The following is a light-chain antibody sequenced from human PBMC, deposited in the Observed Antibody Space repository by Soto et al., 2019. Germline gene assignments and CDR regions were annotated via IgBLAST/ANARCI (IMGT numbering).Light chain of an antibody. J-gene: IGKJ5*01. V-gene: IGKV3-15*01. CDR2: GAS. CDR1: QSVSSN. Sequence: EIVMTQSLATLSVSPGERAILSCRASQSVSSNLAWYQQKPGQAPRLLIYGASTRATGFPARFSGSGSGTEFSLTISSLQSEDFAVYYCEQYDDWPPLTFGQGTRLEIK. CDR3: EQYDDWPPLT.